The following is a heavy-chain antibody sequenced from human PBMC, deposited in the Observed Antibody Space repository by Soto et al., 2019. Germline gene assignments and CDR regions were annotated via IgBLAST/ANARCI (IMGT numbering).Heavy chain of an antibody. J-gene: IGHJ3*02. D-gene: IGHD2-21*01. CDR1: GGAFSRYA. CDR2: IFPMYGTP. CDR3: ARAYEYPILEFAVLNI. Sequence: QVLLVQSGAEVKKPGSSVKVSCKASGGAFSRYAISWVRQAPGQGLEWVGGIFPMYGTPVYAQKLQGRVTLTADEGTTTAYVELSGLRYEDTAFSYCARAYEYPILEFAVLNIGGQGTMVTLSS. V-gene: IGHV1-69*19.